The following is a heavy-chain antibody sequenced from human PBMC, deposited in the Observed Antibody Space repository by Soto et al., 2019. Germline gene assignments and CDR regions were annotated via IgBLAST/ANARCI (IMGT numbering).Heavy chain of an antibody. D-gene: IGHD6-13*01. J-gene: IGHJ5*02. V-gene: IGHV4-38-2*01. CDR1: GYSISSGYY. Sequence: SETLSLTCAVSGYSISSGYYWGWIRQLPGKELEWIGSIYHSGSTYYNPSLKSRVTISVDTSKNQFSLKLSSVTAAGTAVYYCARSIAAAGNWLDPWGQGTLVTVSS. CDR2: IYHSGST. CDR3: ARSIAAAGNWLDP.